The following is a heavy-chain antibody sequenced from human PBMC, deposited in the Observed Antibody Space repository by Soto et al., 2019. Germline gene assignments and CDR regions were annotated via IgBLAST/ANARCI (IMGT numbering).Heavy chain of an antibody. CDR3: ARYNAASGTYYFDF. D-gene: IGHD6-13*01. V-gene: IGHV4-4*02. CDR1: GASVSSTYW. Sequence: LSLTSAISGASVSSTYWWGWVRQPPGKGPEWIGEINHRGSANYNPSLKSRVTISVDISKSQFSLRLTSVTAADTAVYYCARYNAASGTYYFDFWGQGALVTVSS. J-gene: IGHJ4*02. CDR2: INHRGSA.